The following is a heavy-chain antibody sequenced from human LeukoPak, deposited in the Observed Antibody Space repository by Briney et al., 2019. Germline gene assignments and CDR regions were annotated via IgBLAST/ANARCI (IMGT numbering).Heavy chain of an antibody. CDR2: IKQDGSEK. V-gene: IGHV3-7*03. CDR1: GFTFSSYW. Sequence: GGSPRLSWAASGFTFSSYWMSWVRQAPGKGLEWVANIKQDGSEKYYVDSVKGRFTISRDNAKNSLYLQMNSLRAEDTAVYYCARRRDSGSLQHFDYWGQGTLVTVSS. CDR3: ARRRDSGSLQHFDY. D-gene: IGHD1-26*01. J-gene: IGHJ4*02.